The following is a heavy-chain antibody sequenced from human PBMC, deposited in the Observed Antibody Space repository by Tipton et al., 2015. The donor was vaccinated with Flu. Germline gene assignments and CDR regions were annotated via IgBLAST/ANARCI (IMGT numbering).Heavy chain of an antibody. Sequence: TLSLTCTVSGGSISSYCWSWIRQPPGKGLERIGYIYYSGSTNYNPSLKSRVTISVDTSKNQFSLKLSSVTAADTAVYYCAREVVVPAAIGINWFDPWGQGTLVTVSS. D-gene: IGHD2-2*01. CDR3: AREVVVPAAIGINWFDP. CDR1: GGSISSYC. V-gene: IGHV4-59*01. J-gene: IGHJ5*02. CDR2: IYYSGST.